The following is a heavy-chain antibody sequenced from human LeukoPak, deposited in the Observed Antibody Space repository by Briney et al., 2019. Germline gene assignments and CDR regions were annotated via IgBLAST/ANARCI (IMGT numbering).Heavy chain of an antibody. CDR1: GFTFRNFA. CDR2: LSHGGTRT. J-gene: IGHJ5*02. CDR3: AKDIELFMS. D-gene: IGHD1-26*01. Sequence: GGSLRLSSAASGFTFRNFAMSWVRQAPGKGLEWVSGLSHGGTRTFYAASVKGRFTISRDDSNSTLFLQMDNLRVEDTATYYCAKDIELFMSWGQGTLVIVSS. V-gene: IGHV3-23*01.